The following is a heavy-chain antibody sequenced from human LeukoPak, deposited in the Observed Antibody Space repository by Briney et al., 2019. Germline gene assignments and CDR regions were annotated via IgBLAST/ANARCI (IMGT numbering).Heavy chain of an antibody. CDR3: ARDQGVLRFLEPLDH. J-gene: IGHJ4*02. Sequence: GGSLRLSCAASGFTFSSYAMHWVRQAPGKGLEWVAVISYDGSNKYYADSVKGRFTISRDNSKNTLYLQMNSLRAEDTAVYYCARDQGVLRFLEPLDHWGQGTLVTVSS. D-gene: IGHD3-3*01. CDR1: GFTFSSYA. CDR2: ISYDGSNK. V-gene: IGHV3-30-3*01.